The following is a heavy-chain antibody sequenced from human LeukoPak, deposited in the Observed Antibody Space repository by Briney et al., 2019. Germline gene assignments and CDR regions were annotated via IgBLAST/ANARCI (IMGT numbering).Heavy chain of an antibody. CDR3: ARGHIVVVTATYTFDY. V-gene: IGHV1-69*13. CDR2: IIPIFGTA. CDR1: GGTFSSYA. J-gene: IGHJ4*02. Sequence: SVKVSCKASGGTFSSYAISWVRQAPGQGLEWMGGIIPIFGTANYAQKFQGRVTITADESTSTAYMELSSLRSEDTAVYYCARGHIVVVTATYTFDYWGQGTLVSVSS. D-gene: IGHD2-21*02.